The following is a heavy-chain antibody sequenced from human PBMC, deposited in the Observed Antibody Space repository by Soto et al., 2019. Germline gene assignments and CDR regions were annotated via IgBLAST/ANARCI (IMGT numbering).Heavy chain of an antibody. V-gene: IGHV1-24*01. Sequence: GASVKVSCKVSGYTLTELSMHWVRQAPGKGLEWMGGFDPEDGETIYAQKFQGRVTMTEDTSTDTAYMELSSLRSEDTAVYYCATDRIAAAGTNYYYYYGMDVWGQGTTVTVS. D-gene: IGHD6-13*01. CDR3: ATDRIAAAGTNYYYYYGMDV. J-gene: IGHJ6*02. CDR1: GYTLTELS. CDR2: FDPEDGET.